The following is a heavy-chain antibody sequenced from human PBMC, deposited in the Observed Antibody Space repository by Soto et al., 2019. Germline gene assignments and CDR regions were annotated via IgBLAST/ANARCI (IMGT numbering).Heavy chain of an antibody. V-gene: IGHV4-34*01. J-gene: IGHJ4*02. CDR3: ARQLASVRNFDY. D-gene: IGHD6-6*01. CDR2: INHSGST. Sequence: QVQLQQWGAGLLKPSETLSLTCAVYGGSFSDFYWSWIRQPPGKGLEWIGEINHSGSTDYNPSLKSRVTMSVDTSKKQFSLRLSSVTAADTAVYYCARQLASVRNFDYWGQGNLVTVSS. CDR1: GGSFSDFY.